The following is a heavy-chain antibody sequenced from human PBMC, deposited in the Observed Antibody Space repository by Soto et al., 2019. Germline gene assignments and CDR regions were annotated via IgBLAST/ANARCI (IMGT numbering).Heavy chain of an antibody. CDR2: VIPIFGTA. D-gene: IGHD5-12*01. CDR1: GGTFSSYA. V-gene: IGHV1-69*13. CDR3: ASGSEWLRNYYYYGMDV. J-gene: IGHJ6*02. Sequence: ASVKISCKASGGTFSSYAISWVREPPGQGLEWMGGVIPIFGTANYAQKFQGRVTITADESTSTAYMELSSLRSEDTAVYYCASGSEWLRNYYYYGMDVWGQGTTVTVSS.